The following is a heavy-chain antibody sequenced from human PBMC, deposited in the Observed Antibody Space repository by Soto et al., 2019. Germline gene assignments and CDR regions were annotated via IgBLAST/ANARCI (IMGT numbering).Heavy chain of an antibody. CDR2: INHSGST. CDR1: GVSFSGYY. V-gene: IGHV4-34*01. Sequence: ETLSLTCSVYGVSFSGYYWSWIRQPPGKGLEWIGEINHSGSTNYNPSLKSRVTISVDTSKNQFSLKLSSVTAADTAVYYCARAARKYSSSSPPNDYWGQGTLVTVYS. CDR3: ARAARKYSSSSPPNDY. D-gene: IGHD6-6*01. J-gene: IGHJ4*02.